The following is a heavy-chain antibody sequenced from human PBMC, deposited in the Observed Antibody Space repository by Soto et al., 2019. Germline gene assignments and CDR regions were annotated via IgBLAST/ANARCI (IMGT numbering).Heavy chain of an antibody. V-gene: IGHV1-18*01. CDR1: GYTFTSYG. D-gene: IGHD3-9*01. Sequence: GASVKVSCKASGYTFTSYGISWVRQAPGQGLEWMGWISAYNGNTNYAQKLQGRVTMTIDTSTSTAYMELRSLRSDDTAVYYCARGLRYFDWLPRGLYYMDVWGKGTTVTVSS. J-gene: IGHJ6*03. CDR2: ISAYNGNT. CDR3: ARGLRYFDWLPRGLYYMDV.